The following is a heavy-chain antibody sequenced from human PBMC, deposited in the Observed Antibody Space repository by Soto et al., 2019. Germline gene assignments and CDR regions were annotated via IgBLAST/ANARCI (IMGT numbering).Heavy chain of an antibody. J-gene: IGHJ4*02. CDR2: INYSGTT. CDR1: GGSFSGYY. CDR3: ARTVLPAIAPFAY. D-gene: IGHD2-21*01. Sequence: SETLSLTCAVYGGSFSGYYWIWIRQPPGKGLEWIGEINYSGTTYYNPSLRGRVTISVDTSKNQFSLRLTSMTAAETAVYYCARTVLPAIAPFAYWGLGALVTVSS. V-gene: IGHV4-34*01.